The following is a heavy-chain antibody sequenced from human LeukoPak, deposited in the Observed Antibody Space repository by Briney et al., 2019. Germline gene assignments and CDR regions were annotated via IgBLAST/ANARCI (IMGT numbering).Heavy chain of an antibody. V-gene: IGHV3-30-3*01. CDR3: ARDGGWLQFFDY. J-gene: IGHJ4*02. CDR2: TSYDESNK. CDR1: GFTFSRYA. Sequence: GLSLRLSCAASGFTFSRYAMHWVRQAPGKGLEWVAVTSYDESNKEYADSVEGRFTISRDNSKNTLYLEINSLRAEDTAVYYCARDGGWLQFFDYWGQGTLVTVSS. D-gene: IGHD5-24*01.